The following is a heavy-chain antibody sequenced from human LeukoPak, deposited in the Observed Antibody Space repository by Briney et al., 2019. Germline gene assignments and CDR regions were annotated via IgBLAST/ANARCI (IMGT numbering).Heavy chain of an antibody. Sequence: SETLSLTCTVSGGSISSYYWSWIRQPPGKGLEWIGFIFYSGTTNYNPSLKSRVTISVDTSKNQFSLKLSSVTAADTAVYYCARVYYSNSYDYWYFDLWGRGTLVTVSS. CDR3: ARVYYSNSYDYWYFDL. D-gene: IGHD6-13*01. J-gene: IGHJ2*01. CDR2: IFYSGTT. CDR1: GGSISSYY. V-gene: IGHV4-59*01.